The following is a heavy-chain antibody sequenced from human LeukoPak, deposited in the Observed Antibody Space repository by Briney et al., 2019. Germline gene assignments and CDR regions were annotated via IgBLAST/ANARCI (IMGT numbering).Heavy chain of an antibody. Sequence: SGGSLRLSCAASGFTFSSYSMNWVRQAPGKGLEWVSSISSSSSYIYYADSVKGRFTISRDNSKNTLYLQMNSLRAEDTALYYCARDGDDTSGYFSSSDYWGQGTLVTVSS. D-gene: IGHD3-22*01. V-gene: IGHV3-21*04. CDR2: ISSSSSYI. J-gene: IGHJ4*02. CDR3: ARDGDDTSGYFSSSDY. CDR1: GFTFSSYS.